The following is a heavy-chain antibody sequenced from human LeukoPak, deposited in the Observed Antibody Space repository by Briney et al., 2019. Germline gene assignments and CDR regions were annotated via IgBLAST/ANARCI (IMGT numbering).Heavy chain of an antibody. J-gene: IGHJ5*02. CDR1: GFTFSNYG. D-gene: IGHD2-2*01. CDR3: AKGYCSSTSCYTGYNWFDP. Sequence: GGSLRLSCAASGFTFSNYGMSWVRQAPGKGLEWVSGISGSGGSTYYADSVKGRFTISRDNSKNTLYLPMNSLRAEDTAVYYCAKGYCSSTSCYTGYNWFDPWGQGTLVTVSS. CDR2: ISGSGGST. V-gene: IGHV3-23*01.